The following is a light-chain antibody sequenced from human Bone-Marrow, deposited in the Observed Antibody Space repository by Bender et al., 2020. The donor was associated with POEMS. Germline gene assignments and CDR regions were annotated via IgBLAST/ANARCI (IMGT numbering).Light chain of an antibody. CDR1: SSDVGGYKY. V-gene: IGLV2-14*01. J-gene: IGLJ1*01. Sequence: QSALTQPASVSGSPGQSITISCTGTSSDVGGYKYVSWFRQYPGKAPKLLIYEVSNRPSGVSNRFSGSKSGNTASLTISGLQAEDEADYYCSSYTSSSTGVFGTGTKVTVL. CDR3: SSYTSSSTGV. CDR2: EVS.